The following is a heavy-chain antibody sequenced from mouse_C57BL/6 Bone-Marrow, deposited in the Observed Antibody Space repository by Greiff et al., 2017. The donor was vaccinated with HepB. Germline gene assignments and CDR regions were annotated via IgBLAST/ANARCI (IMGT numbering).Heavy chain of an antibody. CDR1: GFTFSDYY. J-gene: IGHJ3*01. CDR2: ISNGGGST. V-gene: IGHV5-12*01. Sequence: EVKLMESGGGLVQPGGSLKLSCAASGFTFSDYYMYWVRQTPEKRLEWVAYISNGGGSTYYPDTVKGRFTISRDNAKNTLYLQMSRLKSEDTAMYYCATPTGRAWFAYWGQGTLVTVSA. CDR3: ATPTGRAWFAY. D-gene: IGHD4-1*02.